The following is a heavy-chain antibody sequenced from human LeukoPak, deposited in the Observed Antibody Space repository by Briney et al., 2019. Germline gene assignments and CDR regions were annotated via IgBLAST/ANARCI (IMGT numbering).Heavy chain of an antibody. CDR3: ARDKQDIVVVPAAIGDYYYCYYMDV. V-gene: IGHV4-59*01. Sequence: SETLSLTCTVSGGSISSYYWSWIRQPPGKGLEWIGYIYYSGSTNYNPSLKSRVTISVDTSKNQFSLKLSSVSAADTAVYYCARDKQDIVVVPAAIGDYYYCYYMDVWGKGTTVTVSS. CDR2: IYYSGST. J-gene: IGHJ6*03. CDR1: GGSISSYY. D-gene: IGHD2-2*01.